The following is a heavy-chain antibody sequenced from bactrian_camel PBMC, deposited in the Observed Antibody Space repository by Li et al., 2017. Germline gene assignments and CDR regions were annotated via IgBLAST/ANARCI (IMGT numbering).Heavy chain of an antibody. Sequence: HVQLVESGGGSVQTGGSLTLSCAASTASYSTYSMAWFRQAPGKEREGVAVADADGKINYADSVKGRFTISKDTAKNTLYLQMDNLKPEDTAMYYCAVKMPWRKGWIWNTPAEYNYWGQGTQVTVS. D-gene: IGHD1*01. J-gene: IGHJ4*01. CDR3: AVKMPWRKGWIWNTPAEYNY. V-gene: IGHV3S53*01. CDR2: ADADGKI. CDR1: TASYSTYS.